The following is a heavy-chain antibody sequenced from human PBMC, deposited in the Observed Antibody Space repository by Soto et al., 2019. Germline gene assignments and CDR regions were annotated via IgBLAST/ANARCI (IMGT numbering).Heavy chain of an antibody. Sequence: SETLSLTCTVSGASISSGDYFWIWIRQSPGKGLEWIGYIYDSGSSYYNPSLKSRVTMSVDTSKNQFSLKLRSVTAADTAVYYCAREKGYISGPKNFDYWGQGTLVTVSS. V-gene: IGHV4-30-4*01. CDR3: AREKGYISGPKNFDY. CDR2: IYDSGSS. D-gene: IGHD5-12*01. J-gene: IGHJ4*02. CDR1: GASISSGDYF.